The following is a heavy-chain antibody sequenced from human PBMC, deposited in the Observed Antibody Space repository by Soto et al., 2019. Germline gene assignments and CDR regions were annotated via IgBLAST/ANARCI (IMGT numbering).Heavy chain of an antibody. CDR1: GYTFTGYY. CDR3: ARDPGGASGRFLEWLLPYYFDY. Sequence: GASMKVSCNASGYTFTGYYMHWVRQAPGQGREGMGWINPNSGGTNYAQKFQGRVTMTRDTSISTAYMELSRLRSDHTAVYYCARDPGGASGRFLEWLLPYYFDYWGQGTLVTVSS. CDR2: INPNSGGT. V-gene: IGHV1-2*02. J-gene: IGHJ4*02. D-gene: IGHD3-3*01.